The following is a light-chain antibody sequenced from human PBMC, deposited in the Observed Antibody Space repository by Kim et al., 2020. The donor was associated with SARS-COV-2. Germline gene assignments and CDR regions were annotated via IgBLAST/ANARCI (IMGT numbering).Light chain of an antibody. J-gene: IGKJ2*01. CDR2: DAS. Sequence: LSWSPGESATHSCRASQSVSSYLAWYQQKPGQAPRLLSYDASNRATGIPARFSGSGSGTDFTLTISSLEPEDFAVYYCQQRSNWYTFGQGTKLDI. CDR3: QQRSNWYT. CDR1: QSVSSY. V-gene: IGKV3-11*01.